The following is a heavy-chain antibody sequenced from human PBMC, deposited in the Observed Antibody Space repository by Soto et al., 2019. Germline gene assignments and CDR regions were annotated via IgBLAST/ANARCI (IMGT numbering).Heavy chain of an antibody. CDR3: ADSWLPTSY. D-gene: IGHD5-12*01. Sequence: GGSLRLSCAVSGFTFGNYWMHWVRQARGKGLVWVSRVSPDGRTATYADSVTGRSPISRDNAKSTLYLQMNTLRAEYTAVYYCADSWLPTSYWGQGTLVTVSS. CDR1: GFTFGNYW. V-gene: IGHV3-74*03. J-gene: IGHJ4*02. CDR2: VSPDGRTA.